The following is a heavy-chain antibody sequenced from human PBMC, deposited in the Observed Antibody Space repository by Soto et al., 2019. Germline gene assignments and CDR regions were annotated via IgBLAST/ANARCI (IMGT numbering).Heavy chain of an antibody. CDR2: IYYSGST. J-gene: IGHJ4*02. CDR3: ARGEYYDSTGNNRDCDY. V-gene: IGHV4-30-4*01. D-gene: IGHD3-22*01. CDR1: DASISSGDYY. Sequence: QVQLQESGPGLVKPSQTLSLTCIVSDASISSGDYYWSWIRQPPGKGLEWIGYIYYSGSTYYNPSLKSRVTISVDTSKNQCSLKLRAVTAADTAVYYCARGEYYDSTGNNRDCDYGGQGTQVTVSS.